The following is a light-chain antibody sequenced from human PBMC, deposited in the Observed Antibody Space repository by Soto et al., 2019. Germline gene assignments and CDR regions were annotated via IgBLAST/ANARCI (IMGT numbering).Light chain of an antibody. J-gene: IGKJ4*01. CDR2: GAS. CDR3: QQYTNWPPLT. V-gene: IGKV3-15*01. Sequence: EIVMTQSPATLSVSPGERATLSCRASQSVSSNLAWYQQKPVQAPRLLIYGASTRATGIPARFSGSGSGTEFTLTISSLQSEAFAVYYCQQYTNWPPLTFGGGTKVEIK. CDR1: QSVSSN.